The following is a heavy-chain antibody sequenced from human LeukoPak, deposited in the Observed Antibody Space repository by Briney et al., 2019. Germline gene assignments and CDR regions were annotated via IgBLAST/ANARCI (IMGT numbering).Heavy chain of an antibody. CDR1: GFTFNYAW. D-gene: IGHD5-18*01. V-gene: IGHV3-15*01. CDR2: IKSKTDGETT. CDR3: TTAPSGYAYMNGWHLDY. J-gene: IGHJ4*02. Sequence: PGGSLRLSCAASGFTFNYAWMSWVRQAPGKGLEWLGRIKSKTDGETTDYAAPVKGRFTISRDDSKNTLYLQMNSLKTEDTALYYCTTAPSGYAYMNGWHLDYWGQGALVTVSS.